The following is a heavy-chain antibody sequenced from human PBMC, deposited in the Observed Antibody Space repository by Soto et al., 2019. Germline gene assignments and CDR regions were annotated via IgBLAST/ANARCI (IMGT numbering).Heavy chain of an antibody. CDR1: GYTFSSYG. V-gene: IGHV1-18*01. CDR3: ARDWYPRFDP. CDR2: INPSSGET. J-gene: IGHJ5*02. D-gene: IGHD3-10*01. Sequence: QIRLVQSGGEVRTPGASVKVSCKASGYTFSSYGITWVRQAPGQGLEWLGWINPSSGETNYAQKFQGRVTVTTDTXXXXXXXXXXXXXXXXXAVYYCARDWYPRFDPWGQGTLVTVSS.